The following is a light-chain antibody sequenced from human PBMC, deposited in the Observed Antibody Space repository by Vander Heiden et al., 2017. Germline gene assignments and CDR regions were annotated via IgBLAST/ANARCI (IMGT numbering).Light chain of an antibody. V-gene: IGKV3-11*01. CDR3: QQRSNWPIT. Sequence: EIVLTQSPATPSSSPGERATLSCRASQSISTYLAWYQQKPGQAPRLLIFDTSNRATGIPARFRGSGSGTDFTLTISSLEPEDFAVYYCQQRSNWPITFGQGTRVEIK. CDR2: DTS. CDR1: QSISTY. J-gene: IGKJ5*01.